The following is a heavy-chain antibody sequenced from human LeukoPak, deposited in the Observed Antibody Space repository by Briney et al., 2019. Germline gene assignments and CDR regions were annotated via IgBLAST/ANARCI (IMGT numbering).Heavy chain of an antibody. D-gene: IGHD3-9*01. CDR2: MNPNSGNT. Sequence: ASVKVSCKASGYTFTSYDINWVRQATGQGLEWMGWMNPNSGNTGYAQKFQGRVTMTRNTSISTAYMELSSLRSEDTAVYYCARGTTVLRYFDWLGRKQSRAKKYYFDYWGQGTLVTVSS. CDR3: ARGTTVLRYFDWLGRKQSRAKKYYFDY. CDR1: GYTFTSYD. V-gene: IGHV1-8*01. J-gene: IGHJ4*02.